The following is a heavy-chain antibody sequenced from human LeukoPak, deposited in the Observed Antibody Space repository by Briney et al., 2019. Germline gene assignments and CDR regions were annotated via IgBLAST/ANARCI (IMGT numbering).Heavy chain of an antibody. J-gene: IGHJ4*02. V-gene: IGHV3-21*01. Sequence: GGSLRLSCAASGFTFSSYSMNWVRQAPGKGLEWVSSISNSSSYIYYADSVKGRFTISRDNAKNSLYLQMNSLRDEDTAVYYCATSSDYGDYRTVDYWGQGTLVTVSS. D-gene: IGHD4-17*01. CDR3: ATSSDYGDYRTVDY. CDR2: ISNSSSYI. CDR1: GFTFSSYS.